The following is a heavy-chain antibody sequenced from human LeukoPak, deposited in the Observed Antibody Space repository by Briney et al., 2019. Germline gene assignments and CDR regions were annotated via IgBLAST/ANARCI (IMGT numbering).Heavy chain of an antibody. V-gene: IGHV3-48*04. Sequence: SGGSLRLSCAASGFTFSSYSMNWVRQAPGKGLEWVSYISTRSSTIYYADSVKGRFTISRDNSKNSLYLQMNSLRTEDTALYYCAKPGRRWEPMGYWGQGTLVTVSS. J-gene: IGHJ4*02. CDR3: AKPGRRWEPMGY. CDR1: GFTFSSYS. CDR2: ISTRSSTI. D-gene: IGHD1-26*01.